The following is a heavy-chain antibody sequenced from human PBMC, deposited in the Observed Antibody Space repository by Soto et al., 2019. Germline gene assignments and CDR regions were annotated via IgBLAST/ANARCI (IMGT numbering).Heavy chain of an antibody. J-gene: IGHJ3*01. CDR1: GFTFSHYA. CDR2: IFGSGAPT. V-gene: IGHV3-23*01. Sequence: EVQLLESGGGLVQPGGSLRLSCAASGFTFSHYAMSWVRQAPGKGLQWVSTIFGSGAPTHYADSVKGRFGISRDNSNNMLFLEMNSLKDEDTAVYYCTRGAASWGFAFELWRQGTRVAVAS. D-gene: IGHD3-16*01. CDR3: TRGAASWGFAFEL.